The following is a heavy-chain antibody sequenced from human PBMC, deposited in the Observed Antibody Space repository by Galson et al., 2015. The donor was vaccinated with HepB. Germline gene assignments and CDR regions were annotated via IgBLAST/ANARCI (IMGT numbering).Heavy chain of an antibody. CDR3: SRSARATDDAFDI. CDR1: GFSLSTSGVG. Sequence: PALVKPTQTLTLTCTFSGFSLSTSGVGVGWIRQPPGKALEWLALIYWNDDKRYSPSLKRRLTLTKDTSKNQVVLTMTNKDPVDTRSYYCSRSARATDDAFDISVPRTMVPVSS. V-gene: IGHV2-5*04. J-gene: IGHJ3*02. CDR2: IYWNDDK. D-gene: IGHD6-25*01.